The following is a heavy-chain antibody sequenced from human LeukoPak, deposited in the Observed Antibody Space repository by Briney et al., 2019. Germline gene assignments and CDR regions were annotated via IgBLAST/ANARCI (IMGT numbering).Heavy chain of an antibody. J-gene: IGHJ6*03. CDR1: GGTFSSYA. V-gene: IGHV1-69*06. CDR2: IIPIFGTA. Sequence: ASVKVSCKASGGTFSSYAISWVRQAPGQGLEWMGGIIPIFGTANYAQKFQGRVTITADKSTSTAYMELSSLRSEDTAVYYCASLISGSGRNYYYYYMDVWGKGTTVTVSS. D-gene: IGHD3-10*01. CDR3: ASLISGSGRNYYYYYMDV.